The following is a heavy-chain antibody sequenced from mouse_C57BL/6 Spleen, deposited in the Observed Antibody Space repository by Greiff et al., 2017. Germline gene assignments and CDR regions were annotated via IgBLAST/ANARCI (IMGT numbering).Heavy chain of an antibody. J-gene: IGHJ4*01. CDR2: IYPGDGDT. V-gene: IGHV1-80*01. CDR3: ARYQARYAMDY. D-gene: IGHD3-2*02. Sequence: QVQLQQSGAELVKPGASVKISCKASGYAFSSYWMNWVKQRPGTGLEWIGQIYPGDGDTNYNGKFKGKATLTADKSSSTAYMQLSSLTSEDSAVYFCARYQARYAMDYWGQGTSVTVSS. CDR1: GYAFSSYW.